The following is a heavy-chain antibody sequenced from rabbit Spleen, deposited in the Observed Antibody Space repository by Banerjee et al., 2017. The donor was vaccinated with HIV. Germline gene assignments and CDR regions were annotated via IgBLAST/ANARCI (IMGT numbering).Heavy chain of an antibody. CDR1: GFSFSSSDY. CDR3: ARDAGSSFSSYGMDL. D-gene: IGHD8-1*01. J-gene: IGHJ6*01. Sequence: QSLEESGGDLVKPGGTLTLTCTASGFSFSSSDYICWVRQAPGKGLEWISCIAGGSSGFTYSATWAKGRFTISKTSSTTVTLQMTSLTVADTATYFCARDAGSSFSSYGMDLWGPGTLVTVS. CDR2: IAGGSSGFT. V-gene: IGHV1S40*01.